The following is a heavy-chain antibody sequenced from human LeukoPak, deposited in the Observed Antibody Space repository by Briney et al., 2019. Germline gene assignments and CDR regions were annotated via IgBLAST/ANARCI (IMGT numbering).Heavy chain of an antibody. CDR1: GGSISSSSYY. Sequence: PSETLSLTCTVSGGSISSSSYYWGWIRQPPGKGLEWIGSIYYSGSTYYNPSLKSRVTISVDTSKNQFSLKLSSVTAADTAVYYCARVTMVRGVILPYYFDYWGQGTLVTVSS. V-gene: IGHV4-39*07. D-gene: IGHD3-10*01. J-gene: IGHJ4*02. CDR3: ARVTMVRGVILPYYFDY. CDR2: IYYSGST.